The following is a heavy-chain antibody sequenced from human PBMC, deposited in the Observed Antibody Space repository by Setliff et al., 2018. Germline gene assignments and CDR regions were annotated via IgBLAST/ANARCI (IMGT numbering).Heavy chain of an antibody. J-gene: IGHJ6*03. CDR2: INHSGSP. Sequence: SETLSLTCAVYGASFSGSYCSWIRQSPGKGLEWIGEINHTGSPNWIGEINHSGSPNYNPSLKSRVTMSVDTSKNQFSLNLSSVTAADTAVYYCARDNRARHYMDVWGQGSTVTVSS. D-gene: IGHD3-10*01. V-gene: IGHV4-34*01. CDR1: GASFSGSY. CDR3: ARDNRARHYMDV.